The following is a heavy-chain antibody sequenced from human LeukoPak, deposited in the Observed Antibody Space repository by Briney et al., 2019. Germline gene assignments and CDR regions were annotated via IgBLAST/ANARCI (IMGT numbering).Heavy chain of an antibody. CDR1: GYTFTGYY. J-gene: IGHJ5*02. CDR3: AGGGGVGATQAVWSDP. CDR2: INPNSGGT. Sequence: ASVKVSCKASGYTFTGYYMHWVRQAPGQGLEWMGWINPNSGGTNYAQKFQGRVTMTRDTSISTAYMELSRLRSDDTAVYYCAGGGGVGATQAVWSDPWGQGTLVTVSS. V-gene: IGHV1-2*02. D-gene: IGHD1-26*01.